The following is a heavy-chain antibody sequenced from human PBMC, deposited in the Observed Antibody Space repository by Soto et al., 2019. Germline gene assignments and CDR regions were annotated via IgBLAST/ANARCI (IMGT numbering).Heavy chain of an antibody. Sequence: EVQLVESGGGLVQPGRSLRLSCAASGFTFDDYAMHWVRQAPGKGLEWVSGISWNSGSIGYADSVKGRFTISRDNAKNSLYLQMNSLRAEDTALYYCAKDAYYYGSGSYTGSYYYYHMDVWGKGTTVTVSS. CDR3: AKDAYYYGSGSYTGSYYYYHMDV. J-gene: IGHJ6*03. CDR2: ISWNSGSI. CDR1: GFTFDDYA. V-gene: IGHV3-9*01. D-gene: IGHD3-10*01.